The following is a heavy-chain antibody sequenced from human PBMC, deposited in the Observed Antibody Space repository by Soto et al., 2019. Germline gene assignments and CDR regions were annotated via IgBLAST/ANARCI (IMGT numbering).Heavy chain of an antibody. D-gene: IGHD6-13*01. CDR2: IYHSGST. Sequence: SETLSLTCAVSGGSISSSNWCRWVRQAPGKGREGMGEIYHSGSTNYNPSLKSRVTISVDKSKNQFSLKLSSVTAADTAVYYCARDWGLSGEQQLVPLYIYSGMDVWGQGTTVTVSS. J-gene: IGHJ6*02. CDR1: GGSISSSNW. V-gene: IGHV4-4*02. CDR3: ARDWGLSGEQQLVPLYIYSGMDV.